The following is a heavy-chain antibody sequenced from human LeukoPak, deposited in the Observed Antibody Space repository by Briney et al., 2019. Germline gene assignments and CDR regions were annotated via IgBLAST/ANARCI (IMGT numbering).Heavy chain of an antibody. CDR2: IYYSGSN. D-gene: IGHD6-13*01. CDR1: GGSISIITYY. V-gene: IGHV4-39*01. CDR3: ARLRGSSWSEVDY. Sequence: PAETPSLTCTVSGGSISIITYYWGWISQPPGKGLDWTGNIYYSGSNYYTSSLKSRITISVDTYKNQFSLRLSTVTAADTAKYYCARLRGSSWSEVDYWGQGTLVTVSS. J-gene: IGHJ4*02.